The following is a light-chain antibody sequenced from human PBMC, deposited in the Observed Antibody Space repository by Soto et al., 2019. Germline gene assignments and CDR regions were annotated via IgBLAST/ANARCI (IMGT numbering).Light chain of an antibody. V-gene: IGKV3-11*01. CDR2: DTS. Sequence: EIVLTQSPATLSLSPGERATLSCRASQSVRTYLAWYQQKPGQAPRLLIYDTSNRATGIPARFSGSGSETDFTLTISSLEPEDFAVYYCQQRFYWPPLTFGQGTRLEMK. CDR1: QSVRTY. CDR3: QQRFYWPPLT. J-gene: IGKJ5*01.